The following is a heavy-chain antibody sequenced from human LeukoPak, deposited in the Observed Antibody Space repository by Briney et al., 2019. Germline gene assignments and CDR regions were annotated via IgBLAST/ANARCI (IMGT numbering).Heavy chain of an antibody. J-gene: IGHJ4*02. CDR1: GFTFSSYG. V-gene: IGHV3-30*18. D-gene: IGHD3-10*01. CDR2: ISYDGSNK. Sequence: PGGSLRLSCAASGFTFSSYGMHWVRQAPGKGLEWVAVISYDGSNKYYADSVKVRFTISRDNSKNTLYLQMNSLRAEDTAVYYCAKDKLITMVRGVISHLDYWGQGTLVTVSS. CDR3: AKDKLITMVRGVISHLDY.